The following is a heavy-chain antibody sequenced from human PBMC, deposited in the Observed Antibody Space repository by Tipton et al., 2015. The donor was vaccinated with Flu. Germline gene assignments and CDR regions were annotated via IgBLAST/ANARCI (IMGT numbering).Heavy chain of an antibody. Sequence: LRLSCSVSDVSSRPYYWNWIRQPPGKRLEWIGYIDYSGGTTYNPSLESRVTLSLDRSKNQFSLRLTSVTAADTAIYYCARDRGGDVREWVEFDIWGQGTMVTVSS. CDR2: IDYSGGT. J-gene: IGHJ3*02. CDR1: DVSSRPYY. CDR3: ARDRGGDVREWVEFDI. V-gene: IGHV4-59*01. D-gene: IGHD3-16*01.